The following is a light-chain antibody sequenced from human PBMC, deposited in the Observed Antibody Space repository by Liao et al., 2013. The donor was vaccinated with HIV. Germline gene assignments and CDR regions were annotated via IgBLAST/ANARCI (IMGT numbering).Light chain of an antibody. CDR3: QAWDTGTARVV. J-gene: IGLJ2*01. CDR1: KLGDKY. CDR2: QDD. V-gene: IGLV3-1*01. Sequence: SYELTQPPSVSVSPGQTASITCSGDKLGDKYACWYQQRPGQTPVLVIYQDDKRPSGIPERFSGSNSGNTATLTISGTQAMDEADYYCQAWDTGTARVVFGGGTKLTVL.